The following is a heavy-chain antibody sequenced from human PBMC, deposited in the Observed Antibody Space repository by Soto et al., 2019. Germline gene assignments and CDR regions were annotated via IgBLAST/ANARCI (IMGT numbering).Heavy chain of an antibody. CDR2: IYYGGVT. CDR1: GGSISSSNHF. CDR3: ARWGVTTGVPGAFDI. D-gene: IGHD2-8*01. V-gene: IGHV4-39*01. Sequence: QLQLQESGPGLLKPSETPSLTCTVSGGSISSSNHFWGWIRQPPGKELEWIGSIYYGGVTYYNSALESRVTMSVDTSKNQFSLKLNSVTAADTAVYYCARWGVTTGVPGAFDIWGQGTLVTVSS. J-gene: IGHJ3*02.